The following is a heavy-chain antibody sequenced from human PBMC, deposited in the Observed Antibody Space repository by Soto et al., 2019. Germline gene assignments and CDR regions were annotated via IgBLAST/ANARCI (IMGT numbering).Heavy chain of an antibody. D-gene: IGHD3-16*01. CDR3: ARMPVETHMINWLDP. J-gene: IGHJ5*02. CDR2: IYYSGST. Sequence: QVQLRESGPGLVKPSETLALTCTVFGGSVSNGNYYWSWIRQPPGKGLEWIGYIYYSGSTNYNPSLKSRVSISLDTSKNQFSLRLTSVTAADTAVYYCARMPVETHMINWLDPWGQGTLVTVSS. V-gene: IGHV4-61*01. CDR1: GGSVSNGNYY.